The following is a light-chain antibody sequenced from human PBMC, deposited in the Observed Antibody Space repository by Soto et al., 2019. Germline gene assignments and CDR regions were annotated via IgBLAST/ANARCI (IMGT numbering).Light chain of an antibody. CDR1: SSDVGGYNY. V-gene: IGLV2-14*03. Sequence: QSALTQPASVSGSPGQSITISCTGTSSDVGGYNYVSWYQQHPGIAPKLMIYDVSNRPSGVSNRFSGSKSDNTASLTISGLQAEDEADYYCSSYTGSGTYVFGTGPKLTVL. CDR2: DVS. CDR3: SSYTGSGTYV. J-gene: IGLJ1*01.